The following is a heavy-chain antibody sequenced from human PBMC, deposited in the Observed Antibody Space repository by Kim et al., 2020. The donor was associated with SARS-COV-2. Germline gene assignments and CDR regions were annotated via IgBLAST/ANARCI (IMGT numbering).Heavy chain of an antibody. D-gene: IGHD3-10*01. J-gene: IGHJ6*02. V-gene: IGHV3-30*01. CDR3: ARDRYYGSGLNV. Sequence: YADSVKGRFTISRDNSKNTLYLQMNSLRAEDTAVYYCARDRYYGSGLNVWGQGTTVTVSS.